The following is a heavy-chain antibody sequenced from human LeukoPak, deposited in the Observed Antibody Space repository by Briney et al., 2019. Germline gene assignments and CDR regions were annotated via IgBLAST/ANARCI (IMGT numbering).Heavy chain of an antibody. CDR3: AKTYDSSGYPHRGGAFDI. V-gene: IGHV3-23*01. CDR1: GFTFSSYA. J-gene: IGHJ3*02. D-gene: IGHD3-22*01. Sequence: GGSLRLSCAASGFTFSSYAMSWVRQAPGNGLEWVSAISGSGGSTYYADSVKGRFTISRDNSKNTLYLQMNSLRAEDTAVYYCAKTYDSSGYPHRGGAFDIWGQGTMVTVSS. CDR2: ISGSGGST.